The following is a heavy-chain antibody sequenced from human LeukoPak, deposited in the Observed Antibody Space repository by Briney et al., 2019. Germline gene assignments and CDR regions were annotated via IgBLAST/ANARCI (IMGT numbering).Heavy chain of an antibody. CDR2: IIPIFGTA. Sequence: SVKVSCKASGGTFSSYAISWVRQAPGQGLEWMGGIIPIFGTANYAQKFQGRVTITTDESTSTAYMELSSLRSEDTAVYYCAWAVGTSYDFWSGYSNFDYWGQGILVTVSS. D-gene: IGHD3-3*01. V-gene: IGHV1-69*05. CDR1: GGTFSSYA. J-gene: IGHJ4*02. CDR3: AWAVGTSYDFWSGYSNFDY.